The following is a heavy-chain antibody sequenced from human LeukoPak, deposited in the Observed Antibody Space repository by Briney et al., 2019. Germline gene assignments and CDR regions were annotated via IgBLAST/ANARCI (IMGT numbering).Heavy chain of an antibody. CDR1: GFTFTNYR. D-gene: IGHD6-19*01. CDR3: ARVINSSGWLDWYFDL. CDR2: INSDGSST. V-gene: IGHV3-74*01. J-gene: IGHJ2*01. Sequence: PGGSLRLSCAASGFTFTNYRMHWVRQAPGKGLVWVSRINSDGSSTNHADSVKGRLTISRDNAKNSLYLQMNSLRAEDTAVYYCARVINSSGWLDWYFDLWGRGTLVTDSS.